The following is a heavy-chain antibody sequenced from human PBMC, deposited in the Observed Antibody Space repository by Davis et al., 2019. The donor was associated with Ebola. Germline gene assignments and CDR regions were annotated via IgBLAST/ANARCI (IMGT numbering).Heavy chain of an antibody. CDR1: GYTFTSYY. Sequence: ASVKVSCKASGYTFTSYYMHWVRQAPGQGLEWMGIINPSGGSTSYAQKFQGRVTITRDTSATTAYMELSSLRSEDTAVYYCARLGTSADYYAMDVWGQGTTVTVSS. J-gene: IGHJ6*02. V-gene: IGHV1-46*01. CDR2: INPSGGST. CDR3: ARLGTSADYYAMDV.